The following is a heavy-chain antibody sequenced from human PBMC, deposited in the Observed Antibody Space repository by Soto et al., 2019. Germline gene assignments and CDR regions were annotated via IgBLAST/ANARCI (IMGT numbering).Heavy chain of an antibody. CDR3: ARDFVYYAVFGVVSYCMDV. V-gene: IGHV3-53*02. J-gene: IGHJ6*02. D-gene: IGHD3-3*01. CDR1: GFTVSSNY. Sequence: EVQLVETGGGLIQPGGSLRLSCAASGFTVSSNYMSWVRQAPGKGLEWVSVIYSGGSTYYADSVKGRFTISRDNSKNTLYLQMNSLRAEDTAVYYCARDFVYYAVFGVVSYCMDVWGQGTTVTVSS. CDR2: IYSGGST.